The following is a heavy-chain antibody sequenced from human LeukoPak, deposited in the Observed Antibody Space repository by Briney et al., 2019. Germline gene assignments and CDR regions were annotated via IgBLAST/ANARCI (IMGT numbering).Heavy chain of an antibody. CDR3: ARGHDYGDYGN. D-gene: IGHD4-17*01. CDR1: GVSISSYY. CDR2: IYYSGST. Sequence: SETLSLTCTVSGVSISSYYWSWLRQPPGKGLEWIGYIYYSGSTNYNPSLKSRVTISVDTSKNQFSLKLSSVSAADAAVYYCARGHDYGDYGNWGQGTLVTVSS. J-gene: IGHJ4*02. V-gene: IGHV4-59*01.